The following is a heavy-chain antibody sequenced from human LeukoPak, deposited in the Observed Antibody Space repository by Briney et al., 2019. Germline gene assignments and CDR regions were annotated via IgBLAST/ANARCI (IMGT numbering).Heavy chain of an antibody. CDR3: TTFGIAWSLSY. J-gene: IGHJ4*02. D-gene: IGHD3-3*01. Sequence: GGSLRLSCAASGFIFSSWRMIWFRRLPGKGLVWVSHINTDGSYIRYADSVKGRFTISRDNAKNTLYLQMNSLRPEDTGVYYCTTFGIAWSLSYWGQGALVTVSS. CDR2: INTDGSYI. CDR1: GFIFSSWR. V-gene: IGHV3-74*01.